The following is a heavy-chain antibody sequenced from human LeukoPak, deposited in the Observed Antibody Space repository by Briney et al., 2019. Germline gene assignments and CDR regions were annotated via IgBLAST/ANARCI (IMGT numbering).Heavy chain of an antibody. J-gene: IGHJ4*02. CDR2: IYYSGST. CDR1: GGSISSGDYY. V-gene: IGHV4-30-4*01. Sequence: SQTLSLTCTVSGGSISSGDYYWSWIRQPPGKGLEWIGYIYYSGSTYYNPSLKSRVTISVDTSKNQFSLKLSSVTAADTAVYYCASSSSSSWYLDYWGQGTLVAVSS. D-gene: IGHD6-13*01. CDR3: ASSSSSSWYLDY.